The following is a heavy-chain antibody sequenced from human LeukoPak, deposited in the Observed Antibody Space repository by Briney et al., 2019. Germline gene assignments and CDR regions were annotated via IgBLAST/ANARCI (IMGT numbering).Heavy chain of an antibody. D-gene: IGHD5-12*01. V-gene: IGHV4-59*08. Sequence: SETLSLTCTVSGGSISSYYWSWIRQPPGKRLEWIGYIHYRGTGDSNPSLRSRVSMSVDTSKNQFSLKMSSLTASDTAMYYCARRGPNSGSSRGWNFDLWGRGTLLTVSS. J-gene: IGHJ2*01. CDR1: GGSISSYY. CDR3: ARRGPNSGSSRGWNFDL. CDR2: IHYRGTG.